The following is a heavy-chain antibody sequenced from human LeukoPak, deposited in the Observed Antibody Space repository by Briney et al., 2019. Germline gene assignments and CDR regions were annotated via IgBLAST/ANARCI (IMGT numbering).Heavy chain of an antibody. J-gene: IGHJ4*02. CDR3: AKDLYYDILTGYFDY. CDR2: ISGTGGNT. V-gene: IGHV3-23*01. D-gene: IGHD3-9*01. CDR1: GSNFHYYN. Sequence: GGSLRLSCTDSGSNFHYYNMHWVRQAPGKGLEWVSAISGTGGNTYYADSVKGRFTISRDNSKSTLYLQMNSLRAEDTALYYCAKDLYYDILTGYFDYWGQGTLVTVSS.